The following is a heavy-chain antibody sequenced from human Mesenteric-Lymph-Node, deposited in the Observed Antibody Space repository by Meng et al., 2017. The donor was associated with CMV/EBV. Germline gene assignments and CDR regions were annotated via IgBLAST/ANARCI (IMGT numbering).Heavy chain of an antibody. CDR2: ISGSGGST. CDR1: GFTFSSYA. CDR3: AKVRTWGVTSY. D-gene: IGHD2-21*02. V-gene: IGHV3-23*01. J-gene: IGHJ4*02. Sequence: GESLKISCAASGFTFSSYAMSWVRQAPGKGLEWVSAISGSGGSTYYADSVKGRFTISRDNSKNTLYLQMNSLRAEDTAVYYCAKVRTWGVTSYWGQGTLVTVSS.